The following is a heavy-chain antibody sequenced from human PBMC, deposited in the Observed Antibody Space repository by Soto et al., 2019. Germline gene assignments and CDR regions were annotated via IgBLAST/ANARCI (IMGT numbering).Heavy chain of an antibody. D-gene: IGHD3-10*01. CDR1: GFTFSSYW. CDR3: VRAPGECGPLYYFDH. V-gene: IGHV3-74*01. J-gene: IGHJ4*02. Sequence: EVQLEESGGDLVQPGGSLRLSCAASGFTFSSYWMHWVRQAPGKGLVWVSRINSDGSDTSYAGSVKGRFTISRDNAKNTLYLQMRSLRAEDTAVYYCVRAPGECGPLYYFDHWGQGTLVSVSS. CDR2: INSDGSDT.